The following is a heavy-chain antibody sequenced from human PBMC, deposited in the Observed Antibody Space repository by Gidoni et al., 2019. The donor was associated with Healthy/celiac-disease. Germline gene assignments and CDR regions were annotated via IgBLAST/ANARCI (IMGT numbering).Heavy chain of an antibody. Sequence: EVQLVQSGAEVKKPGESLKISCKGSGYSFTRYWSGWVRQMPGKGLEWMGIIYPGDADTRYSPSFQGQVTISADKAISTAYPQWSSLKASDTAMYYCARQAAASSSARSWFDPWGQGTLVTVSS. CDR3: ARQAAASSSARSWFDP. CDR1: GYSFTRYW. V-gene: IGHV5-51*01. CDR2: IYPGDADT. D-gene: IGHD6-6*01. J-gene: IGHJ5*02.